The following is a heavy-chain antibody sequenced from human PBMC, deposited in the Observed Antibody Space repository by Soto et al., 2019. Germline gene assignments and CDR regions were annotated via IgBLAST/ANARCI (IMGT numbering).Heavy chain of an antibody. CDR3: GRLEGLATISYYFDY. V-gene: IGHV4-39*01. D-gene: IGHD3-9*01. J-gene: IGHJ4*02. Sequence: SDTLSLTCTVSSGSVSSSSYYWVLVRHPPWKGLEWIGSVYYSGSTYYNPSLESRVTISVDKSKNQFSLKLMSLSAADTAVYYCGRLEGLATISYYFDYWGQGALVTVSS. CDR1: SGSVSSSSYY. CDR2: VYYSGST.